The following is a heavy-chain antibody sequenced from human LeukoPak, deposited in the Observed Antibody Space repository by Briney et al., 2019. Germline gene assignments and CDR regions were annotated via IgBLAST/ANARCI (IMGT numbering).Heavy chain of an antibody. Sequence: ASVKVSCKASGGTFSSYAISWVRQAPEQGLEWMGGIIPIFGTANYAQKFQGRVTITADESTSTAYMELSSLRSEDTAVYYCARGIAAAEYYFDYWGQGTLVTVSS. J-gene: IGHJ4*02. D-gene: IGHD6-13*01. CDR1: GGTFSSYA. CDR3: ARGIAAAEYYFDY. V-gene: IGHV1-69*01. CDR2: IIPIFGTA.